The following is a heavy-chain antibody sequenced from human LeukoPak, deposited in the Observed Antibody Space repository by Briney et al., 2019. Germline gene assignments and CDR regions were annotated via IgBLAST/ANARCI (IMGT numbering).Heavy chain of an antibody. V-gene: IGHV1-18*01. CDR1: GYTFTSYG. CDR3: ARAKTQGPGYYDFWSGYYDYDY. CDR2: ISAYNGNT. Sequence: ASVKVSCKASGYTFTSYGISWVRQAPGQGLEWMGWISAYNGNTNYAQKLQGRVTMTTDTSTSTAYMELRSLRSDDTAVYYCARAKTQGPGYYDFWSGYYDYDYWGQGTLVTVSS. J-gene: IGHJ4*02. D-gene: IGHD3-3*01.